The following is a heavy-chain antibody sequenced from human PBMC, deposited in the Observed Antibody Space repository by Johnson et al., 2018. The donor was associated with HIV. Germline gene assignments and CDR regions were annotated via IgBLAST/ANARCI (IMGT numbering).Heavy chain of an antibody. CDR1: GFTFDDYA. J-gene: IGHJ3*02. CDR2: ISWDGGST. CDR3: ARVPLDDWHSDAFDI. V-gene: IGHV3-43D*03. D-gene: IGHD1-1*01. Sequence: VQLVESGGGLAQPGGSLRLSCAASGFTFDDYAMHWVRQAPGKGLEWVSLISWDGGSTYYADSVKGRFTISRDNSKNTLYLQMNSLRAEDTAVYYCARVPLDDWHSDAFDIWGQGTMVTVSS.